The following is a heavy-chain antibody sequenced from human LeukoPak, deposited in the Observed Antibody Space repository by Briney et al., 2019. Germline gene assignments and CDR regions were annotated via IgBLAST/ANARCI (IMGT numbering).Heavy chain of an antibody. CDR2: ISAYNGNT. Sequence: ASVKVSCKASGYTFTSYGISWVRQAPGQGLEWMGWISAYNGNTNYAQKLQGRVTMTTDTSTSTAYMELRSLGSDDTAVYYCARDGEWLAWGPNYYYYMDVWGKGTTVTVSS. CDR1: GYTFTSYG. J-gene: IGHJ6*03. CDR3: ARDGEWLAWGPNYYYYMDV. V-gene: IGHV1-18*01. D-gene: IGHD3-3*01.